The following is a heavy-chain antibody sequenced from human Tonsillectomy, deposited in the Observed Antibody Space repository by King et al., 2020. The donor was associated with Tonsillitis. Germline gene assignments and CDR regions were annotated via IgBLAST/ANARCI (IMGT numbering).Heavy chain of an antibody. D-gene: IGHD6-13*01. V-gene: IGHV5-51*01. CDR3: ARQLRQQLLWHAFDI. CDR2: IYPTDSDT. J-gene: IGHJ3*02. CDR1: GFSFTTYW. Sequence: QLVQSGAEVKKPGESLKISCKGSGFSFTTYWIGWVRQMPGKGLEWMGIIYPTDSDTRYSPSFQGQVTISADKSISTAYLQWSSLKASDTAMYYCARQLRQQLLWHAFDIWGPGTMATVSS.